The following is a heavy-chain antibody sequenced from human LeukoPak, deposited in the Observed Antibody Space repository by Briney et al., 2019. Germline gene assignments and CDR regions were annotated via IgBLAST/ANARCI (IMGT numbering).Heavy chain of an antibody. V-gene: IGHV4-59*01. Sequence: SETLSLTCTVSGGSISSYYWSWIRQPPGKGLEWIGYIYYSGSTNYNPSLKSRVTISVDTSKNQFSLKLSSVTAADTAVYYCARVYYDFWSGCYRPYYYGMDVWGQGTTVTVSS. CDR3: ARVYYDFWSGCYRPYYYGMDV. D-gene: IGHD3-3*01. J-gene: IGHJ6*02. CDR1: GGSISSYY. CDR2: IYYSGST.